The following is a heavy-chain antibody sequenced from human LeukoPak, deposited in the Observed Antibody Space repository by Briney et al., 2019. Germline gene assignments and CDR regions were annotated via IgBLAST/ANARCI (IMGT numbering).Heavy chain of an antibody. CDR2: INTKTENP. Sequence: ASVKVSCKASGYTFTTFGINWLRQAPGQGLEWMGWINTKTENPTFDQGFTGRFVFSLDTSVSTAYLEISSLKAEDTAVYFCAKDPPYTITWPDALDAWGQGTMVTVSS. D-gene: IGHD2-2*02. V-gene: IGHV7-4-1*02. J-gene: IGHJ3*01. CDR1: GYTFTTFG. CDR3: AKDPPYTITWPDALDA.